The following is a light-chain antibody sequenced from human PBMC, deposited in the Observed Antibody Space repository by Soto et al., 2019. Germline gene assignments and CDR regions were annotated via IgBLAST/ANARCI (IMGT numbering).Light chain of an antibody. J-gene: IGKJ4*01. CDR1: QSVRSSY. CDR3: QQYGSSPLT. V-gene: IGKV3-20*01. Sequence: EIVLTQSPGTLSLSPGERATLSCRASQSVRSSYLAWYQQKPGQGPRLLIYGASSRATGIPDRFSGSGSGTDFNLTISRLEPEDFAVYSCQQYGSSPLTFGGGTKVEIK. CDR2: GAS.